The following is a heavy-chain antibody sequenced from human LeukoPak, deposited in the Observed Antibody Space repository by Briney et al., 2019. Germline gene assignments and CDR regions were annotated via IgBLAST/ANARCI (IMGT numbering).Heavy chain of an antibody. Sequence: SETLSLTCTVSGGSISSYYWSWIRQPPGKGLEWIGYVYYSGRTNYNPSLKRRVAISVDTSKNQFSLKLSSVTAADTAVYYCASSRDGYNRFDYWGQGTLVTVSS. CDR3: ASSRDGYNRFDY. CDR2: VYYSGRT. J-gene: IGHJ4*02. D-gene: IGHD5-24*01. CDR1: GGSISSYY. V-gene: IGHV4-59*01.